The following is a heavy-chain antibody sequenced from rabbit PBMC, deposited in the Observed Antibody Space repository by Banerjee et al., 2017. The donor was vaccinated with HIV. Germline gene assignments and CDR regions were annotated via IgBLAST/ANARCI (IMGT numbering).Heavy chain of an antibody. CDR2: IYTGSGRA. CDR1: AFSFSSTHW. Sequence: QEQLEESGGDLVKPGASLTLTCTASAFSFSSTHWMCCVRQQPGKGLEWIAGIYTGSGRALYVSGAKGRFTISKTSSTTVTREMTSLTAADPTTYFWARGTGGAGEGLNLWGPGTRVTV. CDR3: ARGTGGAGEGLNL. V-gene: IGHV1S45*01. J-gene: IGHJ4*01. D-gene: IGHD4-2*01.